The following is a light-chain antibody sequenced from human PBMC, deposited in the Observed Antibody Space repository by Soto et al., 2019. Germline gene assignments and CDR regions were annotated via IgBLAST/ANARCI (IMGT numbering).Light chain of an antibody. V-gene: IGLV2-8*01. Sequence: QSVLTQPPSAAGSPGQSVTISCTGTSSDVGGYNYVSWYQQHPGKAPKVMIYEVSKRPSGVPDRFSGSKSGSTASLTVSGLQAEDEADYYCSSYAGSNNYVVFGGGTTLTVL. CDR1: SSDVGGYNY. CDR2: EVS. J-gene: IGLJ2*01. CDR3: SSYAGSNNYVV.